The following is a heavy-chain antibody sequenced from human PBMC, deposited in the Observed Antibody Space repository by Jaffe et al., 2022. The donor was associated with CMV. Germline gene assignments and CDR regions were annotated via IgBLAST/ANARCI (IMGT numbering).Heavy chain of an antibody. V-gene: IGHV3-23*01. Sequence: EVQLLESGGGSVQPGGSLRLSCAASGFTFNSYGMTWVRQAPGKGLEWVSGVTGTGNNAYYADSVKGRFTTSRDNSKNTMYLLMNNVRAEDTAVYYCARREGSSWYRGELEYWGRGTLVTVSS. J-gene: IGHJ4*02. CDR1: GFTFNSYG. CDR3: ARREGSSWYRGELEY. CDR2: VTGTGNNA. D-gene: IGHD6-13*01.